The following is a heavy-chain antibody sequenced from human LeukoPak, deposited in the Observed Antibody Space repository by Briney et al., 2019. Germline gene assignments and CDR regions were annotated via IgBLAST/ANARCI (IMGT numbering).Heavy chain of an antibody. J-gene: IGHJ4*02. CDR2: ISAYNGNT. CDR3: ARCPRGYSKYYFDY. CDR1: GYTFTSYD. D-gene: IGHD3-22*01. Sequence: GASVKVSCKASGYTFTSYDISWVRQAPGQGLEWMGWISAYNGNTSYAQKLQGRVTMTTDTSTSTAYMELRSLRSDDTAVYYCARCPRGYSKYYFDYWGQETLVTVSS. V-gene: IGHV1-18*01.